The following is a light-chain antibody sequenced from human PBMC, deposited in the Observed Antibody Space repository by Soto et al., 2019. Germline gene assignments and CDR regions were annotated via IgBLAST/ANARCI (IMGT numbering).Light chain of an antibody. CDR2: DIS. CDR3: QQYNNWPFS. CDR1: QDFTTN. V-gene: IGKV3-15*01. J-gene: IGKJ5*01. Sequence: EISMTQFPAILSASPGEGATLSCRAAQDFTTNFAWYQLRRRPPPRLLIYDISTRATGVPARFSGSGSGTEFTLTISGLQSEDFALYFCQQYNNWPFSFGPGTRLEIK.